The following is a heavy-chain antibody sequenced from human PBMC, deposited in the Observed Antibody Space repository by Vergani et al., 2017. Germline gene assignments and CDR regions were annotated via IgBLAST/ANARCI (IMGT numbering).Heavy chain of an antibody. Sequence: QLQESGPGLVKPSATLSLTCSVSGASIRSSNYYWSWFRQPAGKGLEWIGRFYTGGGTSYNPSLKSRVTISVDTSKNQFSLQLSSVTAADTAVYYCARDPLDSTTWPFLLLDMDVWGQGTTVTVSS. J-gene: IGHJ6*02. CDR1: GASIRSSNYY. CDR3: ARDPLDSTTWPFLLLDMDV. V-gene: IGHV4-61*02. CDR2: FYTGGGT. D-gene: IGHD6-13*01.